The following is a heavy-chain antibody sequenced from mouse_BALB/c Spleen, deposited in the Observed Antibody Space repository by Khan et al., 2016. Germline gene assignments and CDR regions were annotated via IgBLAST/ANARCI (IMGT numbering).Heavy chain of an antibody. CDR3: ARTPTAYYAMDY. V-gene: IGHV3-2*02. D-gene: IGHD1-2*01. CDR1: GYSTTSDYA. Sequence: VQLKESGPGLVKPSQSLSLTCTVTGYSTTSDYAWNWIRQFPGNKLEWMGYIIYSGSTRYYPSLKSRISVTRDTSKNQFFLQLYSVTTEDTATYYCARTPTAYYAMDYWGQGTSVTVSS. CDR2: IIYSGST. J-gene: IGHJ4*01.